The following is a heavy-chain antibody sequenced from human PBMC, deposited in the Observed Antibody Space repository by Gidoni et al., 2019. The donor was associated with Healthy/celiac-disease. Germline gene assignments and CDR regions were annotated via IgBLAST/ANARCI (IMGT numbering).Heavy chain of an antibody. J-gene: IGHJ4*02. CDR2: ISWNSGSI. V-gene: IGHV3-9*01. CDR3: AKVPQGQLVPRYFDY. CDR1: GFTFDDYA. Sequence: EVQLVESGGGLVQPGRSLRLSSAASGFTFDDYAMHWVRQAPGKGLEWVSGISWNSGSIGYADSVKGRFTISRDNAKNSLYLQMNSLRAEDTALYYCAKVPQGQLVPRYFDYWGQGTLVTVSS. D-gene: IGHD6-6*01.